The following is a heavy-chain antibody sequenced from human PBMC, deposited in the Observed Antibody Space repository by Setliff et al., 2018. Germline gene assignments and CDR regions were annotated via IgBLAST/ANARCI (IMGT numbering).Heavy chain of an antibody. CDR3: ASTSLEWLLYGSPDAFDI. V-gene: IGHV1-24*01. CDR1: GYTLTELS. CDR2: FDPEDGET. Sequence: ASVKVSCKVSGYTLTELSMHWVRQAPGKGLEWMGGFDPEDGETIYARKFQGRVTMTEDTSTDTAYMELSSLRSEDTAVYYCASTSLEWLLYGSPDAFDIWGQGTMVTVSS. J-gene: IGHJ3*02. D-gene: IGHD3-3*01.